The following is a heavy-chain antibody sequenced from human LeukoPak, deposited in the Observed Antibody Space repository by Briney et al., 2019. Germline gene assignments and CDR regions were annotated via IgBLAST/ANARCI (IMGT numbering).Heavy chain of an antibody. D-gene: IGHD2-2*01. CDR3: ASGVVPAAINWFDP. Sequence: GGSLRLSCAASGFTFSDYYMSWFRQAAGKGLKWVSYISSSGSTIYYADSVKGRFTISRDNAKNSLYLKMNSLRAEDTAVYYCASGVVPAAINWFDPWGQGTLVTVSS. CDR2: ISSSGSTI. V-gene: IGHV3-11*01. CDR1: GFTFSDYY. J-gene: IGHJ5*02.